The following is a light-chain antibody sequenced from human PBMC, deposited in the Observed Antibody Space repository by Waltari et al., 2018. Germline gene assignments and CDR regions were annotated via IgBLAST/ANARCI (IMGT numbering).Light chain of an antibody. J-gene: IGKJ1*01. Sequence: EIVLTQSPGTLSLSPGERATLSCRASQSVSRALAWYQQKPGLAPRLLIYGASNRATGIPDRFSGSGSGTDFSLTISSLEPEDFAVYYCQHYLRLPATFGQGTKVEIK. V-gene: IGKV3-20*01. CDR1: QSVSRA. CDR2: GAS. CDR3: QHYLRLPAT.